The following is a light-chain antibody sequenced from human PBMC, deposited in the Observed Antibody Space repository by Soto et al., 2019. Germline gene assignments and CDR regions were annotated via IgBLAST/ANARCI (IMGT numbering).Light chain of an antibody. V-gene: IGKV3-20*01. CDR1: QSVSSSY. Sequence: EIVLTQSPGTLSLSPGERATLSCRASQSVSSSYLAWYQQQPGQDPRLLIYGASSRDTGIPDRFSGSGSGTDFTLTISRLEPEDFAVYYCQQYGSSPPSTFGQGTKVEIK. CDR3: QQYGSSPPST. CDR2: GAS. J-gene: IGKJ1*01.